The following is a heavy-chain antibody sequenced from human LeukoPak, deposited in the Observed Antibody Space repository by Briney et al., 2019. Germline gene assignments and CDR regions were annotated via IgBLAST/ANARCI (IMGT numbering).Heavy chain of an antibody. CDR1: GGSISSSSYY. Sequence: SETLSLTCTVSGGSISSSSYYWGWIRQPPGKGLEWIGSIYYSGSTYYNPSLKSRVAISEDTSGKQFSLRLGSVTAADTAVYFCARVGSGLNLYYFDYWGQGTLVTVSS. V-gene: IGHV4-39*07. CDR2: IYYSGST. J-gene: IGHJ4*02. D-gene: IGHD3-3*01. CDR3: ARVGSGLNLYYFDY.